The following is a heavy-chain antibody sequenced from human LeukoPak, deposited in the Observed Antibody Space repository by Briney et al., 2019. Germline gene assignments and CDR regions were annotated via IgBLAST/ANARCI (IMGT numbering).Heavy chain of an antibody. D-gene: IGHD1-26*01. J-gene: IGHJ5*02. CDR3: ARETLAKYLIGSNWFDP. V-gene: IGHV4-34*01. CDR2: INHSGST. CDR1: GGSFSGYY. Sequence: PSETLSLTCAVYGGSFSGYYWSWIRQPPGKGLERIGEINHSGSTNYNPSLKSRVTISVDTSKNQFSLQLNSVTPEDTAVYYCARETLAKYLIGSNWFDPWGQGTLVTVSS.